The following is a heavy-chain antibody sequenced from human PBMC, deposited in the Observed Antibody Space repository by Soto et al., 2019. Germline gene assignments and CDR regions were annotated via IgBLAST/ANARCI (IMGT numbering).Heavy chain of an antibody. CDR3: ARQLELVDNFDH. V-gene: IGHV3-7*01. CDR1: GLTFGHYG. CDR2: IKIDGIEK. J-gene: IGHJ4*02. Sequence: TGGSLRLSCVGSGLTFGHYGKTWVRQAPWKGLEWVANIKIDGIEKYYVDSVKGRFVITRYKDKNSVFLQLNSLITEDTAVYYCARQLELVDNFDHWGGLSLISVSS. D-gene: IGHD1-1*01.